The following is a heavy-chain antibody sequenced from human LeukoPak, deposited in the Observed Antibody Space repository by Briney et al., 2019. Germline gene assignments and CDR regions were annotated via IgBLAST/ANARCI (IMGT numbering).Heavy chain of an antibody. CDR2: ISSSGDTI. CDR3: ARSRYSYEVLFDY. J-gene: IGHJ4*02. V-gene: IGHV3-11*01. CDR1: GFIFSDYY. Sequence: KPGGSLRLSSAASGFIFSDYYMSWIRQAPGKGLEWLSYISSSGDTIYYADSVKGRFTISRDNAKKSLYLQMNSLRAEDTAVYYCARSRYSYEVLFDYWGQGTLVTVSS. D-gene: IGHD5-18*01.